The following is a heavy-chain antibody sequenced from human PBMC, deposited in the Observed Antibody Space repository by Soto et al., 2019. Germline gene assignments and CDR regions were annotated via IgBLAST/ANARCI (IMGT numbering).Heavy chain of an antibody. D-gene: IGHD3-10*01. V-gene: IGHV4-39*01. CDR3: ARSIYYGPTWFDP. J-gene: IGHJ5*02. CDR1: GPSLSSRCYY. Sequence: ETLSLTCTLSGPSLSSRCYYWGRLRQHPGKGLEWMGSIYYSGSTYYNPSLKSRVTIAVDTSKNQFSLKLSSVTAAVTAVYCCARSIYYGPTWFDPWGQGTLVTVSS. CDR2: IYYSGST.